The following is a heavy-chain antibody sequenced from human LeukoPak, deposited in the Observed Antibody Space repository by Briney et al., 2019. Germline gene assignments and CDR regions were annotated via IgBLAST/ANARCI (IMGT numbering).Heavy chain of an antibody. J-gene: IGHJ4*02. D-gene: IGHD4-23*01. Sequence: GESLKISCKGSGYSFTSYLTAWVRQRPGKGLEWRWSIYPDDSDTRYSPSFQGQVTISADKSISTAYLQWSSLKASDTAMYYCARRSYGGKDFDQWGQGTLVTVSS. V-gene: IGHV5-51*01. CDR2: IYPDDSDT. CDR3: ARRSYGGKDFDQ. CDR1: GYSFTSYL.